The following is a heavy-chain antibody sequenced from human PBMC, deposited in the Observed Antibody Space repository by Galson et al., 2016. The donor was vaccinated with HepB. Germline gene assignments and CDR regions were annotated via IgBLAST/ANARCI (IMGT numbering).Heavy chain of an antibody. CDR1: GFSFSNYW. CDR3: ARDKSFYYYGMDV. CDR2: INVEGSEK. J-gene: IGHJ6*02. Sequence: SLRLSCAASGFSFSNYWMSWVRQAPGKGLEWVANINVEGSEKYYVDSVKGRFTISRDNSNNTLYLQMTSLGPEDTAVYYCARDKSFYYYGMDVWGQGTTVTVSS. V-gene: IGHV3-7*01.